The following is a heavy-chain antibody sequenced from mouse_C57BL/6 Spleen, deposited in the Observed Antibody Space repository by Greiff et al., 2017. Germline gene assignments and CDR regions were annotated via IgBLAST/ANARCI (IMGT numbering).Heavy chain of an antibody. CDR1: GFTFSSYG. V-gene: IGHV5-6*01. CDR3: ARLPSGDRFAY. CDR2: ISSGGSYT. Sequence: DVHLVESGGDLVKPGGSLKLSCAASGFTFSSYGMSWVRQTPDKRLEWVATISSGGSYTYYPDSVKGRFTISRDNAKNTLYLQMSSLKSEDTAMYYCARLPSGDRFAYWGQGTLVTVSA. D-gene: IGHD3-3*01. J-gene: IGHJ3*01.